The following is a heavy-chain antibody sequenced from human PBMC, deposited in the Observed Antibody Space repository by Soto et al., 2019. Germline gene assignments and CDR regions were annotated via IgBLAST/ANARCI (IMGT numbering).Heavy chain of an antibody. CDR1: GFTFTSSA. D-gene: IGHD3-3*01. CDR3: AADPTVYDFWSGYPHYYYYGMDV. J-gene: IGHJ6*02. Sequence: VKVSCKASGFTFTSSAVQWVRQARGQRLEWIGWVVVGSGNTNYAQKFQERVTITRDMSTSTAYMELSSLRSEDTAVYYCAADPTVYDFWSGYPHYYYYGMDVWGQGTTVTVSS. CDR2: VVVGSGNT. V-gene: IGHV1-58*01.